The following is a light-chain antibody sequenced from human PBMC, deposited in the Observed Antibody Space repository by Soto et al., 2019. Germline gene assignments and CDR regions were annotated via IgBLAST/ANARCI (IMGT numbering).Light chain of an antibody. CDR3: QQYNNWWT. J-gene: IGKJ1*01. Sequence: EIVMTQSPATLSVSPGERATFSCRASQSVSSNLAWYQQKPGQAPRLLIYGASTRATGIPARFSGSGSGTEFTLTISSLQSEDFAVYYCQQYNNWWTFGQGTKVDI. CDR2: GAS. CDR1: QSVSSN. V-gene: IGKV3-15*01.